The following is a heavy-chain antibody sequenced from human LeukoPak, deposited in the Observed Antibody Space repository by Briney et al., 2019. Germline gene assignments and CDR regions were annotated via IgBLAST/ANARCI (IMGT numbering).Heavy chain of an antibody. D-gene: IGHD6-13*01. Sequence: SGTLSLTCAVSGGSISSGGYSWTWIRQPPGKGLECIGHIYYSGTTYYNPSLKSRVTISLDTSKNQFSLRLTSVTAADTAVYYCARGSSSWLDYYIDVWAKGTTVTVSS. J-gene: IGHJ6*03. CDR3: ARGSSSWLDYYIDV. V-gene: IGHV4-30-4*07. CDR2: IYYSGTT. CDR1: GGSISSGGYS.